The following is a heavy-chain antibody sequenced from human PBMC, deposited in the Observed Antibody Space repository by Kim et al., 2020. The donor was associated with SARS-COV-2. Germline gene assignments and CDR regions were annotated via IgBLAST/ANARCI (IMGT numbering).Heavy chain of an antibody. CDR1: GFTVSSNY. CDR2: IYSGGST. CDR3: ARSDSRGTVTTPGIN. V-gene: IGHV3-66*02. Sequence: GGSLRLSCAASGFTVSSNYMSWVRQAPGKGLEWVSVIYSGGSTYYADSVKGRFTISRDNSKNTLYLQMNSLRAEDTAVYYCARSDSRGTVTTPGINWGQGTLVTVSS. D-gene: IGHD4-17*01. J-gene: IGHJ4*02.